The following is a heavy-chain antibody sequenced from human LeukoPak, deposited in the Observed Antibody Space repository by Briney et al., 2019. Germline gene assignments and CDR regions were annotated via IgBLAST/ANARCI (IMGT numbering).Heavy chain of an antibody. J-gene: IGHJ3*02. CDR2: ISGSGGST. V-gene: IGHV3-23*01. Sequence: GGSLRLSCAASGFTFSSYGMSWVRQAPGKGLEWVSAISGSGGSTYYADSVKGRFTISRDNSKNTLYLQMNSLRAEDTAVYYCAKTMGYYDSSGYYNDAFDIWGLGTMVTVSS. CDR3: AKTMGYYDSSGYYNDAFDI. CDR1: GFTFSSYG. D-gene: IGHD3-22*01.